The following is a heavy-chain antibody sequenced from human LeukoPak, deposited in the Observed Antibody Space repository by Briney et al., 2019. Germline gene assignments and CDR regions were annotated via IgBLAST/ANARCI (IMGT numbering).Heavy chain of an antibody. J-gene: IGHJ4*02. CDR2: ISYDGSNK. V-gene: IGHV3-30-3*01. CDR1: GFTFSSYA. CDR3: ARDLGDGGNSDFDY. D-gene: IGHD4-23*01. Sequence: QAGGSLRLSCAASGFTFSSYAMHWVRQAPGKGLEWVAVISYDGSNKYYADSVKGRFTIPRDNSKNTLYLQMNSLRAEDTAVYYCARDLGDGGNSDFDYWGQGTLVTVSS.